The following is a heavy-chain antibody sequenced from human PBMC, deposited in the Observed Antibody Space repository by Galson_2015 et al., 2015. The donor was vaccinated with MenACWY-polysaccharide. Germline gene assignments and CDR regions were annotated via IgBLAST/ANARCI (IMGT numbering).Heavy chain of an antibody. CDR2: ISYDGSNK. CDR1: GFTFSSDG. Sequence: SLRLSCAASGFTFSSDGMHWVRQAPGKGLEWVAVISYDGSNKYYADSVKGRFTISRDNPKNTLYLQMNSLRAEDTALYYCAKDRSSTWSFDYWGQGTLVTVSS. CDR3: AKDRSSTWSFDY. V-gene: IGHV3-30*18. D-gene: IGHD6-13*01. J-gene: IGHJ4*02.